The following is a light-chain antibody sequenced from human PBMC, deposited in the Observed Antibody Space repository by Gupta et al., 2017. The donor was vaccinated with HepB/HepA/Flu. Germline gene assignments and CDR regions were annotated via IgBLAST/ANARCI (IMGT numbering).Light chain of an antibody. Sequence: EILLTQSPATLSLSPGARATRPCRASQSVSNYLACYQPKQGKAPRPLIYQASNGSTGIAARLSGSGCGTEVTITISSRELEDVAVYYCHQHNNWPPLTFGGGTKVEIK. CDR2: QAS. CDR1: QSVSNY. J-gene: IGKJ4*01. V-gene: IGKV3-11*01. CDR3: HQHNNWPPLT.